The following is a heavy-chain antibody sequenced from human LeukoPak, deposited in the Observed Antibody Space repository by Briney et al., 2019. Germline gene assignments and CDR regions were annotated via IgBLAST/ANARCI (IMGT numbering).Heavy chain of an antibody. CDR2: IKEDGSEK. CDR3: AKENVDTPMITYFFDY. Sequence: PGGSLRLSCAASGFTLTSSAMHWVRQAPGKGLERVANIKEDGSEKYYVDSVKGRFIISRDNAKKSLSLQMNSLRAEDTAVYYCAKENVDTPMITYFFDYWGQGTLVTVSS. CDR1: GFTLTSSA. J-gene: IGHJ4*02. D-gene: IGHD5-18*01. V-gene: IGHV3-7*04.